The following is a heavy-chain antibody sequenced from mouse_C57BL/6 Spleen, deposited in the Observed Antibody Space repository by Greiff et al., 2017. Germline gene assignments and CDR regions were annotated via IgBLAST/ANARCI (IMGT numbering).Heavy chain of an antibody. CDR1: GYTFTSYW. D-gene: IGHD3-3*01. V-gene: IGHV1-72*01. J-gene: IGHJ1*03. Sequence: QVQLQQPGAELVKPGASVKLSCKASGYTFTSYWMHWVKQRPGRGLEWIGRIDPTSGGTNYNEKFKSKATLTVAKPSSTAYMQLSSLTAEDSAVYDGARERGDGDWYFDVWGTGTTVTVSS. CDR3: ARERGDGDWYFDV. CDR2: IDPTSGGT.